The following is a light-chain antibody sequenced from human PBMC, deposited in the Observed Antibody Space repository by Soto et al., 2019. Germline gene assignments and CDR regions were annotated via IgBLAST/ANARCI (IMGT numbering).Light chain of an antibody. Sequence: QSVLTQPASVSGSPGQPIAISCTGTSGDVGGYDYVSWYQQHPDKAPKLMIYEVTKRPSWVSNRFSGSKSGNTASLTISGLQPEDDADYYPRSHNSRSTPVCGSAPKVTVL. CDR2: EVT. V-gene: IGLV2-14*01. J-gene: IGLJ1*01. CDR3: RSHNSRSTPV. CDR1: SGDVGGYDY.